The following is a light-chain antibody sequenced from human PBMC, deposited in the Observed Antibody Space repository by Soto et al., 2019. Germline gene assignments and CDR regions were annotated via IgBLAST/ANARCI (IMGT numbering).Light chain of an antibody. V-gene: IGLV2-11*01. CDR1: SSDVGGYHY. CDR2: DVN. Sequence: XSVLTQPRSVSGSPVQSVTLSCTGTSSDVGGYHYVSWYQHHPGKAPKIIIYDVNKRPSGVPDRFSGSKSGNTASLTISGLQTEDEADYYCCSYAGSYTLVFGGGTKVTVL. J-gene: IGLJ2*01. CDR3: CSYAGSYTLV.